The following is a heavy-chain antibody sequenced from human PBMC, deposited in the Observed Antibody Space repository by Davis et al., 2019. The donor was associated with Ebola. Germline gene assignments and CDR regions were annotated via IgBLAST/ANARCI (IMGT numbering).Heavy chain of an antibody. CDR1: GFTFSNAW. V-gene: IGHV3-15*07. CDR3: TADDQGDGYNYVLRWDDAFDI. CDR2: IKSKTDGGTT. J-gene: IGHJ3*02. Sequence: PGGSLRLSCAASGFTFSNAWMNWVRQAPGKGLEWVGRIKSKTDGGTTDYAAPVKGRFTISRDDSKNTLYLQMNSLKTEDTAVYYCTADDQGDGYNYVLRWDDAFDIWGQGTMVTVSS. D-gene: IGHD5-24*01.